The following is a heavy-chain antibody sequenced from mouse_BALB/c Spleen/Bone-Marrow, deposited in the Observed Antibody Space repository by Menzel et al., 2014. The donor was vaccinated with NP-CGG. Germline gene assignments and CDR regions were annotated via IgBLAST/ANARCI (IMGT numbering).Heavy chain of an antibody. D-gene: IGHD2-3*01. V-gene: IGHV14-3*02. Sequence: VQLKDSGAELVQPGASVRLPCTASGFNIKDTYMHWVKQRPDQGLEWIGRIDPANGNAKHDPKFQGKAAITADTSSNTTYLQLSSLTSEDTAVYYCAIYFYFDYWGQGTTLTVSS. CDR3: AIYFYFDY. CDR2: IDPANGNA. J-gene: IGHJ2*01. CDR1: GFNIKDTY.